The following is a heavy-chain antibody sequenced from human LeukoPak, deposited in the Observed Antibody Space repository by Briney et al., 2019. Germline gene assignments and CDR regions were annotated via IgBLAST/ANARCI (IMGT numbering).Heavy chain of an antibody. CDR2: INHSGST. J-gene: IGHJ3*02. D-gene: IGHD6-19*01. V-gene: IGHV4-34*01. CDR3: ARGIASCGWYRANCIGAFDI. Sequence: SETLSLTCAVYGGSFSGYYWSWIRQPPGKGLEWIGEINHSGSTNYNPSLKSRVTISVDTSKNQFSLKLSSVTAADTAVYYCARGIASCGWYRANCIGAFDIWGQGTMATVSS. CDR1: GGSFSGYY.